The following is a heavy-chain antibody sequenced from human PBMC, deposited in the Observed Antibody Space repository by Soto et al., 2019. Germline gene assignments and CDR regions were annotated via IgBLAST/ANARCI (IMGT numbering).Heavy chain of an antibody. CDR2: ISGSGGSA. CDR1: GFTFGSHA. J-gene: IGHJ4*02. CDR3: AKEPYSDFWSAYYYFDY. D-gene: IGHD3-3*01. V-gene: IGHV3-23*01. Sequence: GGSLRLSCAASGFTFGSHAMIWVRQAPGKGLEWVSAISGSGGSAYYADSVKGRFTISRDNSINTLYLQMNSLRAEDTALYYCAKEPYSDFWSAYYYFDYWGQGTLVTVSS.